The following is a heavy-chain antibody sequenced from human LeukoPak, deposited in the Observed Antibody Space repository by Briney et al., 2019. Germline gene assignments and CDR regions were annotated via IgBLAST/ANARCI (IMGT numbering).Heavy chain of an antibody. CDR2: INPNSGGT. Sequence: ASVKLSCKASGYTFTGYYMHWERQAPGQGLEWTGWINPNSGGTNYAQKFQGRVTMTRDTSISTAYMELSRLRSDDTAVYYCATAFKFEAFDIWGQGTMVTVSS. V-gene: IGHV1-2*02. J-gene: IGHJ3*02. CDR1: GYTFTGYY. CDR3: ATAFKFEAFDI.